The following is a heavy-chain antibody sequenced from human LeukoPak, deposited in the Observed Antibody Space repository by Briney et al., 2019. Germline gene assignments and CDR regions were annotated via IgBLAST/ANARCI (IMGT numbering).Heavy chain of an antibody. CDR1: GGSISSSSYY. CDR3: ARFARDYGDYRGAFDI. J-gene: IGHJ3*02. CDR2: IYYSGST. D-gene: IGHD4-17*01. Sequence: SETLSLTCTVSGGSISSSSYYWGWIRQPPGKGLEWIGSIYYSGSTYYNPSLKSRVTISVDTSKNQFSLKLSSVTAADTAVYYCARFARDYGDYRGAFDIWGQGTMVTVSS. V-gene: IGHV4-39*01.